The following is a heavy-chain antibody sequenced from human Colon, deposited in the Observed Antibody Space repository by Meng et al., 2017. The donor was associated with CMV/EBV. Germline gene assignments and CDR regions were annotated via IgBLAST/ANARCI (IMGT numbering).Heavy chain of an antibody. CDR3: AHHYSSAWYNWFDP. CDR1: GVSLNTSGVA. Sequence: SGVSLNTSGVAVGWIRQPPGKALEWLAVVYWTDDKRYRPSLRSRLTITKDTSKNQVVLTMTNMDPVDTATYYCAHHYSSAWYNWFDPWGQGTLVTV. D-gene: IGHD6-19*01. CDR2: VYWTDDK. J-gene: IGHJ5*02. V-gene: IGHV2-5*01.